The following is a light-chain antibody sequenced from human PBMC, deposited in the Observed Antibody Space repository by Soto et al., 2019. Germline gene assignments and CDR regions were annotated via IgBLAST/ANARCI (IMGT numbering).Light chain of an antibody. J-gene: IGLJ3*02. V-gene: IGLV2-23*02. Sequence: QSALTQPASVSASPGQSITISCTGTNSDVGSHNLVSWYQQHPGKAPKLMIYEVSERPSGVSNRFSGSKSGNTASLTISGLQAEDEAEYYCGSYGGSYNLVFGGGTKVTVL. CDR1: NSDVGSHNL. CDR2: EVS. CDR3: GSYGGSYNLV.